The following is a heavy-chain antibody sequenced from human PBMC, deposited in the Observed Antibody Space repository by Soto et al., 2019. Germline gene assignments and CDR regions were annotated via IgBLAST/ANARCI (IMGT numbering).Heavy chain of an antibody. V-gene: IGHV4-31*03. CDR3: ARAYDSSGYYSIDY. CDR2: IYYSGST. D-gene: IGHD3-22*01. Sequence: PSETLSLTCTVSGGSISSGGYYWSWIRQHPGKGLEWIGYIYYSGSTYYNPSLKSRVTISVDTSKNQFSLKLSSVTAADTAVYYCARAYDSSGYYSIDYWGQGTLVTV. CDR1: GGSISSGGYY. J-gene: IGHJ4*02.